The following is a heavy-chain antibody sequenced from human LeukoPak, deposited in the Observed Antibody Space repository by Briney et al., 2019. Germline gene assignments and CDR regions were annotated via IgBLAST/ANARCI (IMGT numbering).Heavy chain of an antibody. CDR3: ARDPSVYGDFPLSWYFDL. CDR2: IYYSGST. D-gene: IGHD4-17*01. CDR1: GVSISSYY. J-gene: IGHJ2*01. Sequence: SETLSLTCTVSGVSISSYYWSWIRQPPGKGLEWIGYIYYSGSTNYNPSLKSRVTISVDTSKNQFSLKLSSVTAADTAVYYCARDPSVYGDFPLSWYFDLWGRGTLVTVSS. V-gene: IGHV4-59*01.